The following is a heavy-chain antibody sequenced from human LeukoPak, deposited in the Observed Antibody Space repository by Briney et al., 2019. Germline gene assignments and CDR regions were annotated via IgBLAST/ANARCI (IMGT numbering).Heavy chain of an antibody. D-gene: IGHD2-15*01. Sequence: GGSLRLSCAASGFTFTNHWMHWVRQAPGKGLVWVSRIRPDGRETNHADSVKGRFTISRDNGENSVYLQMNSLRAEDTAVYFCARERSYCSGATCSLDLWGQGTLVTVSS. CDR1: GFTFTNHW. CDR2: IRPDGRET. CDR3: ARERSYCSGATCSLDL. V-gene: IGHV3-74*01. J-gene: IGHJ5*02.